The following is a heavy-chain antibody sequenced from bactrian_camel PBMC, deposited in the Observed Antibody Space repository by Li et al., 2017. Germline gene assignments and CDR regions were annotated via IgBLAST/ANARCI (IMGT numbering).Heavy chain of an antibody. Sequence: HVQLVESGGGSVQAGGSLRLSCVASGYTFNTYSWFRQGPGNGREGVAGIYTGGGDGHYADAVKGRFTISHDNAKKTAYLQMNSLKSEDTGMYYCAGDLFCRLDCGGGYCDTLGGAAGGQGTQVT. J-gene: IGHJ4*01. D-gene: IGHD2*01. V-gene: IGHV3S1*01. CDR2: IYTGGGDG. CDR3: AGDLFCRLDCGGGYCDTLGGAA. CDR1: GYTFNTYS.